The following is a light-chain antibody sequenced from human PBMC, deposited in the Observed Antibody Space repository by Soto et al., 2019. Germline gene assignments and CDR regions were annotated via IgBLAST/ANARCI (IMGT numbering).Light chain of an antibody. CDR2: AAS. J-gene: IGKJ1*01. CDR1: QSINTY. Sequence: DIQMTQSPSSLSASVGDRVTITCRASQSINTYLNWYQQEPGKAPKLLIYAASTLQSGVPPRFSGSGSGTEFTPTISSLQPDDFATYYCQKYNSYLWTFGQGTKVDIK. CDR3: QKYNSYLWT. V-gene: IGKV1-5*01.